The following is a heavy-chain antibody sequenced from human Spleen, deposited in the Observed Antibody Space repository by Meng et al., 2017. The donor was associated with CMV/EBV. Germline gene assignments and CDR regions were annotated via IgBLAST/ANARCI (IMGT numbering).Heavy chain of an antibody. D-gene: IGHD3-3*01. Sequence: GGSLRLSCAASGFTFSDYYMSWIRQAPGKGLEWVSYISSSGSTIYYADSVKGRFTISRDNAKNSLYLQLTSLRDEDTAVYYCARHGRDDFWSGYCYWFDSWGQGTLVTVSS. V-gene: IGHV3-11*04. J-gene: IGHJ5*01. CDR1: GFTFSDYY. CDR3: ARHGRDDFWSGYCYWFDS. CDR2: ISSSGSTI.